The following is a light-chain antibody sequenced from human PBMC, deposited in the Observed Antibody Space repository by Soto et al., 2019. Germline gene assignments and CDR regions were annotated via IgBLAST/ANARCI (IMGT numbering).Light chain of an antibody. Sequence: EIVLTQSPATLSLSPGERDTLSCRASQSVSNYLAWYQQKPGQAPRLLIYDASNRATGIPARFSGSGSGTDFTLAISSLEPEDFAVYYCQQRSNWPTTWTFGQGTKVEIK. V-gene: IGKV3-11*01. CDR1: QSVSNY. J-gene: IGKJ1*01. CDR2: DAS. CDR3: QQRSNWPTTWT.